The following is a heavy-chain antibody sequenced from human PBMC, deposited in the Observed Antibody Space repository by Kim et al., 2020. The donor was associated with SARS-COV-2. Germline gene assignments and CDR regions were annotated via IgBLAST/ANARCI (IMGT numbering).Heavy chain of an antibody. Sequence: GGSLRLSCAASGFTFSDSDIHWVRQAPGKGLEWVARIRSKGNTLDNADSASGKGRFSISRDKYTYSAYLNMNSPKNKDTAVYSCTSFAGTTVDFLDVFD. D-gene: IGHD1-1*01. J-gene: IGHJ3*02. CDR1: GFTFSDSD. V-gene: IGHV3-73*01. CDR2: IRSKGNTLDN. CDR3: TSFAGTTVDFLDVFD.